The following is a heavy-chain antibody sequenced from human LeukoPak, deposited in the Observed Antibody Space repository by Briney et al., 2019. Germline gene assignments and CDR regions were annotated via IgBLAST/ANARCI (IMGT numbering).Heavy chain of an antibody. V-gene: IGHV4-39*01. CDR1: GGSIIRTDYY. Sequence: RASETLSLTCTVSGGSIIRTDYYWGWIRQPPGKGLEWIGSIYHSGSTYYNPSLESRVSVSVDTSKSQFSLRLSSVTAADMAVYYCATSYGSNLYWGQGTLVTVSS. J-gene: IGHJ4*02. CDR3: ATSYGSNLY. CDR2: IYHSGST. D-gene: IGHD6-19*01.